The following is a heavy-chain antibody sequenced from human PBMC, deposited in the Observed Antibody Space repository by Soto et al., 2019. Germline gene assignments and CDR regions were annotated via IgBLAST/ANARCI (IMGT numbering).Heavy chain of an antibody. Sequence: QITLKESGPTLVKPTQTLTLTCTFSGFSLTASGVGVGWIRQPPGKALEWLADVYWNDDKHYSPSLKSRLTXTXXTSKHQVVPTVTNMDPVDTATYYCAHSQVACGMDVWGQGTTVTVSS. CDR1: GFSLTASGVG. V-gene: IGHV2-5*01. CDR3: AHSQVACGMDV. D-gene: IGHD2-15*01. J-gene: IGHJ6*02. CDR2: VYWNDDK.